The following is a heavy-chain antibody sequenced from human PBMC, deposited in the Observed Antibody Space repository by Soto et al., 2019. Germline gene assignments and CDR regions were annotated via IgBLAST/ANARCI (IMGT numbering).Heavy chain of an antibody. J-gene: IGHJ6*02. V-gene: IGHV3-7*01. D-gene: IGHD6-6*01. CDR1: GFTFSSYW. Sequence: GGSLRLSCVASGFTFSSYWMSWVRQAPGKGLEWVANIKQDGSEKYYVDSVKGRFTISRDNAKNSLYLQMNSLRAEDTAVYYCARLNALVYYYGMDVWGQGTTVTVSS. CDR2: IKQDGSEK. CDR3: ARLNALVYYYGMDV.